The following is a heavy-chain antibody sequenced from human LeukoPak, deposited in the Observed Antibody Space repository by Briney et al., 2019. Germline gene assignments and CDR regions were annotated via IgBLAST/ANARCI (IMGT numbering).Heavy chain of an antibody. CDR1: GYTFTNYY. D-gene: IGHD3-22*01. J-gene: IGHJ4*02. Sequence: ASVKVSCKASGYTFTNYYMHWVRQAPGQGLEWMGMINPSGGSTSYAQKFQGRVTMTRDTSTSTVYMELSSLRSEDTAVYYCARDSKLTYYYDSSGYSLFDYWGQGTLVTVSS. CDR3: ARDSKLTYYYDSSGYSLFDY. V-gene: IGHV1-46*01. CDR2: INPSGGST.